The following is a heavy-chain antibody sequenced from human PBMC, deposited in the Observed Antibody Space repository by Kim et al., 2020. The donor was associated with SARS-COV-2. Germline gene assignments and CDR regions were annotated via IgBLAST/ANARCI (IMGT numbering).Heavy chain of an antibody. V-gene: IGHV3-20*01. Sequence: GGSLRLSCAAASGFSFDDYGMSWVCQAPGKGLEWVSGINWNGGSTGHADSVKGRFTISRDNAKKSLYLQMNSVRAEDTAFYHCARGFYRGPFDYWGQGILVTVSS. J-gene: IGHJ4*02. D-gene: IGHD3-10*01. CDR3: ARGFYRGPFDY. CDR1: GFSFDDYG. CDR2: INWNGGST.